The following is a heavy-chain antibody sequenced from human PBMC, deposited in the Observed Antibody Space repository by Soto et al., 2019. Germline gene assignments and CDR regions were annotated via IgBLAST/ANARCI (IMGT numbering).Heavy chain of an antibody. V-gene: IGHV4-34*01. CDR2: INHSGST. D-gene: IGHD6-13*01. J-gene: IGHJ5*02. CDR3: ARRLRSAPPNANQQQLVSGGPLNWFDP. Sequence: QVQLQQWGAGLLKPSETLSLTCAVYGGSFSGYYWSWIRQPPGKGLEWIGEINHSGSTNYNPSLKSRVTISVDTSKNQFSLKRSSVTAADTAVYYCARRLRSAPPNANQQQLVSGGPLNWFDPWGQGTLVTVSS. CDR1: GGSFSGYY.